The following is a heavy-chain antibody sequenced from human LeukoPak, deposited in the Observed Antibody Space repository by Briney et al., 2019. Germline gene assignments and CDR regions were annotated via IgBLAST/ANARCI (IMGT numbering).Heavy chain of an antibody. D-gene: IGHD6-19*01. J-gene: IGHJ4*02. V-gene: IGHV4-59*08. Sequence: SSETLSLTCTVSGGTIGSDYWTWIRQPPGKGLEYIGYIYYTGGTNYNPSLRSRVTISVDTSKNQFSLKLSSVTAADTAVYFCAKYGNSGWVIDNWGQGTLVTVSS. CDR2: IYYTGGT. CDR1: GGTIGSDY. CDR3: AKYGNSGWVIDN.